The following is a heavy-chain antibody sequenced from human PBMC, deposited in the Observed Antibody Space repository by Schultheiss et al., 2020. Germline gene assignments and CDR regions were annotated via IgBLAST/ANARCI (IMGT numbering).Heavy chain of an antibody. V-gene: IGHV1-24*01. Sequence: ASVKVSCKVSGYTLTELSMHWVRQAPGKGLEWMGGFDPEDGETIYAQKSQGRVTMTEDTSTDTAYMELSSLRSEDTAVYYCATDIPRSYQWELRVGYYYYGMDVWGQGTTVTVSS. D-gene: IGHD1-26*01. CDR2: FDPEDGET. CDR1: GYTLTELS. J-gene: IGHJ6*02. CDR3: ATDIPRSYQWELRVGYYYYGMDV.